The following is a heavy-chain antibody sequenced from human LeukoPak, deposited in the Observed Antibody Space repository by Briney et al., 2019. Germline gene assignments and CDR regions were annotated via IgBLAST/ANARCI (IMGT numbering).Heavy chain of an antibody. Sequence: PSQTLSLTFTVSGGSISSGGYYWSWIRQPPGKGLEWIGYIYYSGSTNYNPSLKGRVTISVDTSKNQFSLKLSSVTAADTAVYYCARVSRYSSLNDPWGQGTLVTVSS. V-gene: IGHV4-61*08. J-gene: IGHJ5*02. D-gene: IGHD6-13*01. CDR3: ARVSRYSSLNDP. CDR2: IYYSGST. CDR1: GGSISSGGYY.